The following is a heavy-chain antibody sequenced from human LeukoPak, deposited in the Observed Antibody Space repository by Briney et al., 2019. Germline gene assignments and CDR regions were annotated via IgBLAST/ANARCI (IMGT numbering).Heavy chain of an antibody. V-gene: IGHV3-48*02. D-gene: IGHD6-19*01. Sequence: GGSLRLSCAASGFTFSSYSMNWVRQAPGKGLEWVSYISSSSSTMYYADSVKGRFTISRDNAKNSLYLQMNSLRDEDTAVYYCARGHSSGWSDFDYWGQGTLVTVSS. CDR2: ISSSSSTM. CDR1: GFTFSSYS. J-gene: IGHJ4*02. CDR3: ARGHSSGWSDFDY.